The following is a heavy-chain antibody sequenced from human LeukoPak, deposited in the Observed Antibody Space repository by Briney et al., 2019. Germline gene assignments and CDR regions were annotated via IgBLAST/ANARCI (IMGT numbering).Heavy chain of an antibody. J-gene: IGHJ6*03. CDR1: GGSISSGGYY. CDR2: IYYSGST. V-gene: IGHV4-31*03. CDR3: ARGSHGFYYYYMDV. Sequence: NTSQTLSLTCTVSGGSISSGGYYWSWIRQHPGKGLEWIGYIYYSGSTYYNPSLKSRVTISVDTSKNQFSLKLSSVTAADTAVYYCARGSHGFYYYYMDVWGKGTTVTVSS. D-gene: IGHD4-17*01.